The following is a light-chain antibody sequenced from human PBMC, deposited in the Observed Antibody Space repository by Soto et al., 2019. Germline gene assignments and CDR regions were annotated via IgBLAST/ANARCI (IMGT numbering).Light chain of an antibody. CDR3: SSYAGSDKFSV. CDR2: EVS. J-gene: IGLJ1*01. Sequence: QSVLTQSPSASGSPGQSVTISCTGTSGDVGGYNYVSWYQQHPGKAPKLMIYEVSKRPLGVPDRFSGSKSGNTASLTVSGLQAEDEADYYCSSYAGSDKFSVFGTGTKATVL. V-gene: IGLV2-8*01. CDR1: SGDVGGYNY.